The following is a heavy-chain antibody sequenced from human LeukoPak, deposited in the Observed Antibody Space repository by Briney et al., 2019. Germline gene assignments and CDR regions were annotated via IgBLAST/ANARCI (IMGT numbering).Heavy chain of an antibody. V-gene: IGHV3-21*01. J-gene: IGHJ3*02. CDR3: ARDFLTILGAFDI. CDR2: ISNSSNYI. CDR1: GLTFSSYN. Sequence: PGGSLRLSCADSGLTFSSYNMNWVRQAPGKGLEWVSSISNSSNYIYYADSVKGRVTISRDNTKKSLYLQMNSLRAEDTAVYYCARDFLTILGAFDIWGQGTMVAVSS. D-gene: IGHD3-9*01.